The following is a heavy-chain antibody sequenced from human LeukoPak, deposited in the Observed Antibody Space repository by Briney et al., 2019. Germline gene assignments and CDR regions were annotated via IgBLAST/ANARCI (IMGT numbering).Heavy chain of an antibody. J-gene: IGHJ6*03. CDR3: ARGGAAREGYYYYYYMDV. D-gene: IGHD6-25*01. CDR1: GGTFSSYA. CDR2: IIPIFGTA. Sequence: GASVKVSCKASGGTFSSYAISWVRQAPGQGLEWMGGIIPIFGTANYAQKFRGRVTITTDESTSTAYMELSSLRSEDTAVYYCARGGAAREGYYYYYYMDVWGKGTTVTVSS. V-gene: IGHV1-69*05.